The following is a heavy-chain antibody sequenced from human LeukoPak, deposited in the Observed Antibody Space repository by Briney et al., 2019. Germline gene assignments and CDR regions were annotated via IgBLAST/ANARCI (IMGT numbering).Heavy chain of an antibody. CDR3: ARQHTRIAVPALLDL. J-gene: IGHJ5*02. Sequence: PSETLSLTCSVSGGSISSGRYYWAWIRQPPGKGLEWIGSIDYSGSTYYNPSLKSRVTISVDTSKNQFSLKLSSVTAADTALYYCARQHTRIAVPALLDLWGHGTLVTVSS. D-gene: IGHD6-19*01. V-gene: IGHV4-39*01. CDR2: IDYSGST. CDR1: GGSISSGRYY.